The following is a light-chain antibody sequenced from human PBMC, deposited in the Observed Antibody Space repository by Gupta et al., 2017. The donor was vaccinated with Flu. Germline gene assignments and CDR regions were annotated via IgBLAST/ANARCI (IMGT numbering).Light chain of an antibody. V-gene: IGLV2-11*01. CDR2: DVT. CDR3: CSYAGGGTWV. J-gene: IGLJ1*01. CDR1: SSDFSAYDR. Sequence: QSAPTQPRSVSGSPGQSVTISCPGSSSDFSAYDRVSWYQPRPGKAPKLLLYDVTKWPSGAPDRFSGSKSGNTASLTISGLKAEEEADYYCCSYAGGGTWVFGTGTEVTVL.